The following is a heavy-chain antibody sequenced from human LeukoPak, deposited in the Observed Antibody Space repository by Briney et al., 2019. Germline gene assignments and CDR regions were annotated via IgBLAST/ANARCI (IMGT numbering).Heavy chain of an antibody. V-gene: IGHV4-59*01. CDR3: ARGDGDYVSY. CDR1: GGSISSYY. Sequence: SVTLSLTCTVSGGSISSYYWSWIRQPPGKGLEWIGYIYYSGSTNYNPSLKSRVTISVDTSKNQFSLKLSSVTAADTAVYYCARGDGDYVSYWGQGTLVTVSS. D-gene: IGHD4-17*01. J-gene: IGHJ4*02. CDR2: IYYSGST.